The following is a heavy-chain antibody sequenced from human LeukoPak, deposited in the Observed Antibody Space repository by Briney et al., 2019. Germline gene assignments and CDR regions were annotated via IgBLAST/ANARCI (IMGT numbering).Heavy chain of an antibody. D-gene: IGHD3-10*01. CDR3: ARSNRIWFGEFH. Sequence: GVTLRLSCAASEFSVASNYMTWVRQAPWKGLEWVGNIKPDGSEKCYVDSVKGRFTISRDNAKNSLYLQMNSLRAEDTAVYYCARSNRIWFGEFHWGQGTLVTVSS. CDR2: IKPDGSEK. V-gene: IGHV3-7*01. J-gene: IGHJ4*02. CDR1: EFSVASNY.